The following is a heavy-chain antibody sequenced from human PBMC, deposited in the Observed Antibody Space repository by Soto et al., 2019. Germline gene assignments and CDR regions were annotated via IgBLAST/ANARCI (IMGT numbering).Heavy chain of an antibody. CDR3: ARGVITQFPIDI. CDR1: GYTFTSYD. CDR2: MNPNSGNT. V-gene: IGHV1-8*01. D-gene: IGHD3-22*01. J-gene: IGHJ3*02. Sequence: GASVKVSCKASGYTFTSYDINWVRQATGQGLEWMGWMNPNSGNTGYAQKFQGRVTMTRNTSISTAYMELSSLRSEDTAAYYCARGVITQFPIDIRGQGTMVTVSS.